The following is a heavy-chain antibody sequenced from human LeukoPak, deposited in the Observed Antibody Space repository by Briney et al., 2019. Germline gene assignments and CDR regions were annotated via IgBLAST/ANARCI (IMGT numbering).Heavy chain of an antibody. CDR1: GYTFTSYG. J-gene: IGHJ5*02. CDR3: AREVFGYSYGQNWFDP. CDR2: ISAYNGNT. D-gene: IGHD5-18*01. V-gene: IGHV1-18*01. Sequence: EASVKVSCKASGYTFTSYGISWVRQAPGQGLEWMGWISAYNGNTNYAQKLQGRVTMTTDTSTSTAYMELRSLRSDDTAVYYCAREVFGYSYGQNWFDPWGQGTLVTVSS.